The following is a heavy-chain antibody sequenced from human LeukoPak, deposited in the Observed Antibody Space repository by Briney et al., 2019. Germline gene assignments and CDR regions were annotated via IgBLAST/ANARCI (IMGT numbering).Heavy chain of an antibody. V-gene: IGHV3-33*01. D-gene: IGHD6-19*01. CDR2: IWYDGSNK. CDR3: ARDSAVGGNYYYYGMDV. J-gene: IGHJ6*02. CDR1: GFTFSSYG. Sequence: SLRLSCAASGFTFSSYGMHWVRQAPGKGVEWVAVIWYDGSNKYYADSVKGRFTISRDNSKNTLYLQMNSLRAEDTAVYYCARDSAVGGNYYYYGMDVWGQGTTVTVSS.